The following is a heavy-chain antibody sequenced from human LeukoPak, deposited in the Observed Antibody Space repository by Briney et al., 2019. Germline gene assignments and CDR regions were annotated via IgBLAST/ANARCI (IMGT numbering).Heavy chain of an antibody. J-gene: IGHJ5*02. CDR2: IYYSEST. Sequence: PSETLSLTCTVSGGSISNSNNYWAWIRQPPGKGLEWIGSIYYSESTYYNPSLKSRVTLFVDTSKNQFSLKLNSVTAADTAVYYCARDRDNTKWYSWFDPWGQGTLVTVSS. V-gene: IGHV4-39*02. D-gene: IGHD2-15*01. CDR1: GGSISNSNNY. CDR3: ARDRDNTKWYSWFDP.